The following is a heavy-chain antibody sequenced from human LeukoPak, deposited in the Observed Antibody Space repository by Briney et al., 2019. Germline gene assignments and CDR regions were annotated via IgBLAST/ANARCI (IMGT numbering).Heavy chain of an antibody. V-gene: IGHV3-23*01. J-gene: IGHJ4*02. Sequence: PGGSLRLSCAASGFTFSSYAMSWVRQAPGKGLEWVSDISGSGGSTYYADSVKGRFTISRDNAKNTLYLPMNSLGAEDTAVIYCSKGPTFLTMVRNDYWCQETLVTVSS. D-gene: IGHD3-10*01. CDR1: GFTFSSYA. CDR2: ISGSGGST. CDR3: SKGPTFLTMVRNDY.